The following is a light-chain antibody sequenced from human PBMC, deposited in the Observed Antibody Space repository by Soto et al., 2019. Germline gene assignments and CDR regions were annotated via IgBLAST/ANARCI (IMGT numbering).Light chain of an antibody. CDR3: CSYASRTTAI. CDR1: SSDVGSYNL. Sequence: QSVLTQPASVSGSPGQPITISCTGTSSDVGSYNLVSWYQQHPGKAPKLMIYEGSKRPSGVSNRFSGSKSGNTASLTISGLQAEDEADYYCCSYASRTTAIFGGGTKVTVL. J-gene: IGLJ2*01. CDR2: EGS. V-gene: IGLV2-23*01.